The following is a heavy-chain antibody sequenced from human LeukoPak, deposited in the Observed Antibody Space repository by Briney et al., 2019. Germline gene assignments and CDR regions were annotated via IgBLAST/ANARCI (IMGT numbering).Heavy chain of an antibody. CDR2: ISSSSSYI. Sequence: GGSLRLSCAASGFTFSSYSMNWVRQAPGKGLEWVSSISSSSSYIYYADSVKGRFTISRDNAKNSLYLQMNSLRVEDTAVYYCARDYGSSGSYYGMDVWGQGTTVTVSS. CDR1: GFTFSSYS. D-gene: IGHD3-22*01. V-gene: IGHV3-21*01. J-gene: IGHJ6*02. CDR3: ARDYGSSGSYYGMDV.